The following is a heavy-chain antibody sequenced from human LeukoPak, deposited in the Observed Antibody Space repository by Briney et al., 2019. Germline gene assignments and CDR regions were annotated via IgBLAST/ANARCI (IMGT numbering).Heavy chain of an antibody. V-gene: IGHV4-4*07. CDR1: GGSIRRYY. Sequence: SETLSLTCTVSGGSIRRYYWRWIRQSAGKGLEWIARIYSSGHTNYNPSLKSRVTISLDMSKNQFSLTMRSVTAADTAMYFCARDHFGDVDAFDIWGQGTMVTVSS. CDR2: IYSSGHT. J-gene: IGHJ3*02. D-gene: IGHD4-17*01. CDR3: ARDHFGDVDAFDI.